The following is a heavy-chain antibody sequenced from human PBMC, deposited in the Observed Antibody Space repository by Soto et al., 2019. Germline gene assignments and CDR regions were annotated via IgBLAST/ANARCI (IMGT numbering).Heavy chain of an antibody. Sequence: ASVKVSCKASGGTFSSYAISWVRQAPGQGLEWMGGIIPIFGTANYAQKFQGRVTITADESTSTAYMELSSLRSEDTAVYYCGIIPSRPNASYYYYGMDVWDQGTTVTVSS. J-gene: IGHJ6*02. CDR3: GIIPSRPNASYYYYGMDV. D-gene: IGHD6-6*01. CDR2: IIPIFGTA. V-gene: IGHV1-69*13. CDR1: GGTFSSYA.